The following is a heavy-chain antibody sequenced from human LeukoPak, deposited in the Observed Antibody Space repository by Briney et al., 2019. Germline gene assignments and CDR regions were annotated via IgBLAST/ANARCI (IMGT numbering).Heavy chain of an antibody. CDR2: IKQDGSEK. D-gene: IGHD3-10*01. CDR1: GLTFISYW. V-gene: IGHV3-7*01. J-gene: IGHJ4*02. CDR3: AREIMYGSAYDY. Sequence: GGPLRLSCEASGLTFISYWMSWVRQAPGKGLEWVANIKQDGSEKYYVDSVRGRFTISRDNAKNSLYLQMNSLRAEDTAVYYCAREIMYGSAYDYWGQGTLVTVSS.